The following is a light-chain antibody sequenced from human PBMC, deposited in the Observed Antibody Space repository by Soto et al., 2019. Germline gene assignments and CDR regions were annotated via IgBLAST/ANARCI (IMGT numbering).Light chain of an antibody. CDR1: QSVSSY. Sequence: EIVLTQSPATLSLSPGERATLSCRASQSVSSYLAWYQQKPGQAPRLLIYDASNRATGIPARFSGSGSGTDFTLTSSSLEPEDFAVYYWQQRSNWPPRITFGQGTRLEIK. CDR3: QQRSNWPPRIT. V-gene: IGKV3-11*01. J-gene: IGKJ5*01. CDR2: DAS.